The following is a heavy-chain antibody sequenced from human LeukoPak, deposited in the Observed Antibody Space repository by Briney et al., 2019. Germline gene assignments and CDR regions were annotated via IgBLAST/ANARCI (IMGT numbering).Heavy chain of an antibody. CDR2: ISGSGGST. D-gene: IGHD2-15*01. J-gene: IGHJ4*02. CDR3: AKVPTGYCSGGSCYLDY. CDR1: GFTFSSYA. Sequence: PAGSLRLSCAASGFTFSSYAMSWVRQAPGKGLEWVSAISGSGGSTYYADSVKGRFTISRDNSKNTLYLQMNSPRAEDTAVYYCAKVPTGYCSGGSCYLDYWGQGTLVTVSS. V-gene: IGHV3-23*01.